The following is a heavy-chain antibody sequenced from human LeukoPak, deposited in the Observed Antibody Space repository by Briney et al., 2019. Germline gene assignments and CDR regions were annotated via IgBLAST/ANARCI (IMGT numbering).Heavy chain of an antibody. CDR3: ARQLYGSDY. Sequence: SETLSLTCGVSGVSFSTYYWSWIRQSPEKGLEWIGEVNRSGYTNYNPSLKGRVTISVDTSKNQFSLKLSSVTAADAAVYYCARQLYGSDYWGQGTLVTVSS. CDR1: GVSFSTYY. J-gene: IGHJ4*02. D-gene: IGHD4-17*01. CDR2: VNRSGYT. V-gene: IGHV4-34*01.